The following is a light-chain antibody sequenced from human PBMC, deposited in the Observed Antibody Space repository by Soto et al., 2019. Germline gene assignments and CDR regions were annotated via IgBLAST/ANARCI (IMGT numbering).Light chain of an antibody. V-gene: IGLV3-21*04. Sequence: SYELTQRPSVSVAPGKTARITCGGNNIGSKSVHGYQQKPGQAPVLVIYYDSDRPSGIPERFSGSNSGNTATLTISRVEAGDEADYYCQVWDSSSDHPVFGGGTKLTVL. CDR2: YDS. J-gene: IGLJ2*01. CDR1: NIGSKS. CDR3: QVWDSSSDHPV.